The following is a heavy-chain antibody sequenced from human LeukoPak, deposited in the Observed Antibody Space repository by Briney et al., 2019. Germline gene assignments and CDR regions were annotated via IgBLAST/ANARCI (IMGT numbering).Heavy chain of an antibody. CDR2: ISSSGSTI. V-gene: IGHV3-48*03. Sequence: GGSLRLSCAASGFTFSSYEMNWVRQAPGKGLEWVSYISSSGSTIYYADSVKGRFTISRDNAKNSLYLQMNSLRGEDTAVYYCARGDGATPPDVFDIWGQGTRVTVSS. D-gene: IGHD3-10*01. CDR1: GFTFSSYE. CDR3: ARGDGATPPDVFDI. J-gene: IGHJ3*02.